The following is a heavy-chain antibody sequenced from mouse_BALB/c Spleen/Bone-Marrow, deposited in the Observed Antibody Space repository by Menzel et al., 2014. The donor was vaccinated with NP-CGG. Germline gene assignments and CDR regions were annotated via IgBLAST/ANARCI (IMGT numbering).Heavy chain of an antibody. CDR3: TRDLYDGYYYYAMDY. D-gene: IGHD2-3*01. CDR2: ISSGGSYT. CDR1: GFTFSSYT. V-gene: IGHV5-6-4*01. J-gene: IGHJ4*01. Sequence: EVNLVDSGGGLVKPGGSLKLSCAASGFTFSSYTMSWVRQTPEKRLEWVATISSGGSYTYYPDSVKGRFTISRDDAKNTLYLQMSSLKSEDTAMYYCTRDLYDGYYYYAMDYWGQGTSVTVSS.